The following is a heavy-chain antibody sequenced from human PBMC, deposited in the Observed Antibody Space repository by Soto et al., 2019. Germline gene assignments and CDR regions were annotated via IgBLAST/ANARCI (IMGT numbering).Heavy chain of an antibody. J-gene: IGHJ4*02. Sequence: GSLRLSGAASGLSISDHYMSWIRQAPGKGLEWVSYSSNSGTFTKYADSVKGRFSISRDNAKNSLYLEINSLRGEDTAIYYCVRSGDNYNVLDYWGQGTPVTVSS. V-gene: IGHV3-11*03. CDR1: GLSISDHY. CDR2: SSNSGTFT. CDR3: VRSGDNYNVLDY. D-gene: IGHD3-10*02.